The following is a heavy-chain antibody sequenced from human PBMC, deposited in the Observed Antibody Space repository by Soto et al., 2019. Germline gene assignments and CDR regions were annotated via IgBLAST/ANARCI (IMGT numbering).Heavy chain of an antibody. J-gene: IGHJ6*02. CDR3: AREIGYCISTSCYSRVYTYGMDV. CDR1: GYTFTGYC. D-gene: IGHD2-2*01. V-gene: IGHV1-2*04. Sequence: ASVKVSCKASGYTFTGYCMHWVQQAPGQGLEWMGWINPNSGGTNYAQKFQGWVTLTRDTSISTAYMELSRLRSDDTAVYYCAREIGYCISTSCYSRVYTYGMDVWGQGTTVTVSS. CDR2: INPNSGGT.